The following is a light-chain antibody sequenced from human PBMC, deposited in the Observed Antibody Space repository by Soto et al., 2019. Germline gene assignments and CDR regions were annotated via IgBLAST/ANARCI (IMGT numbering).Light chain of an antibody. CDR2: DAS. V-gene: IGKV1-33*01. CDR1: QDIDNS. CDR3: QKSDHLPL. J-gene: IGKJ3*01. Sequence: DIQMTQSPPSLSASVGDRVTITCQASQDIDNSLNWFQHKLGKAPNLVIYDASNLEIGFPSRFSGSGSGTDFTVPISSLRPEDIATYYCQKSDHLPLFGPGTKVESK.